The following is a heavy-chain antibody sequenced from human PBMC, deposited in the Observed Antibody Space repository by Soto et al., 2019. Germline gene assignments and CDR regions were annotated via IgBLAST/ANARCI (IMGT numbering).Heavy chain of an antibody. D-gene: IGHD3-22*01. CDR2: IYYSGNT. CDR3: ARMGYYYDSSGYYFLFDY. Sequence: SETLSLTCTVSGGSVSSGSYYWSWIRQPPGKGLEWIGYIYYSGNTNYNPSLKSRLTISVDMAKNQFSLKLISVTAADTAVYYCARMGYYYDSSGYYFLFDYWGQGTLVTVSS. CDR1: GGSVSSGSYY. J-gene: IGHJ4*02. V-gene: IGHV4-61*01.